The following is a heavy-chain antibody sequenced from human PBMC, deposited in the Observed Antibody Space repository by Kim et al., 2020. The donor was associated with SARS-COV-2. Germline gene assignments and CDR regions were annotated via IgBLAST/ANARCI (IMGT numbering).Heavy chain of an antibody. Sequence: ASVKVSCKASGYTFTSYGISWVRQAPGQGLEWMGWISAYNGNTNYAQKLQGRVTMTTDTSTSTAYMELRSLRSDDTAVYYCVRDFLPSYYYDSSSSLPFDYWGQGTLVTVSS. V-gene: IGHV1-18*01. CDR2: ISAYNGNT. D-gene: IGHD3-22*01. CDR3: VRDFLPSYYYDSSSSLPFDY. J-gene: IGHJ4*02. CDR1: GYTFTSYG.